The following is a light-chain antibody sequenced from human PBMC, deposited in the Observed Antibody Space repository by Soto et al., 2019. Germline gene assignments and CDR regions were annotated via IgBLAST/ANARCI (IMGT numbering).Light chain of an antibody. CDR2: DAS. CDR1: QSVSTY. J-gene: IGKJ1*01. V-gene: IGKV3-11*01. Sequence: TVLTQSPATLSLSPGERATLSCRASQSVSTYLAWFQQKPGQAPRLLIYDASNRATGIPARFSGSGSGTDFTLTISSLEPEDFALYFCQQRSNWPPTFGQGTKVEIK. CDR3: QQRSNWPPT.